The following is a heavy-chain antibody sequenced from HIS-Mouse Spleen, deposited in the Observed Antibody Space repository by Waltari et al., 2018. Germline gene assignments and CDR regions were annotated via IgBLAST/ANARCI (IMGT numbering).Heavy chain of an antibody. CDR1: GGSISSSSYY. CDR3: AREIPYSSSWYDWYFDL. J-gene: IGHJ2*01. CDR2: IYYSGST. Sequence: QLQLQESGPGLVKPSETLSLTCTVSGGSISSSSYYWGWIRQPPGKGLEWIGRIYYSGSTSYQPSLKTRVTISVDPSKNQFSLKLSSVTAADTAVYYCAREIPYSSSWYDWYFDLWGRGTLVTVSS. V-gene: IGHV4-39*07. D-gene: IGHD6-13*01.